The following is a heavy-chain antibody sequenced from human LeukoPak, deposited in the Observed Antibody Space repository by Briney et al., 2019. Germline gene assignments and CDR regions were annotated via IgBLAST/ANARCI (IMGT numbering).Heavy chain of an antibody. CDR1: GGSFSGYY. Sequence: SETLSLTCAVYGGSFSGYYWSWIRQPPGKGLEWIGEINHSGSTNYNPSLKSRATISVDTSKNQFSLKLSSVTAADTAVYYCARMGVGATADAFDIWGQGTMVTVSS. J-gene: IGHJ3*02. D-gene: IGHD1-26*01. CDR2: INHSGST. CDR3: ARMGVGATADAFDI. V-gene: IGHV4-34*01.